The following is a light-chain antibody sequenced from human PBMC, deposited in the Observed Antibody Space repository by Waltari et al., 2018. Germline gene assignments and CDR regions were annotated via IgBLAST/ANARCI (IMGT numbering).Light chain of an antibody. CDR2: GAS. Sequence: EIVLTQSPGTLSLSPGERATLSCRASQNIRNNLLSGYQQRPGQAPRLLIHGASTRATGIPDRFSGSGSGADFTLIINRLEPEDFAVYHCQQYGNSPYTFGQGTKLEIK. CDR3: QQYGNSPYT. V-gene: IGKV3-20*01. J-gene: IGKJ2*01. CDR1: QNIRNNL.